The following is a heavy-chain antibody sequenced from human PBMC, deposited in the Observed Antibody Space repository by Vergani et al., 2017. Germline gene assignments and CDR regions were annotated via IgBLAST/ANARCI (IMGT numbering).Heavy chain of an antibody. CDR1: GGSISSGDHC. J-gene: IGHJ3*02. D-gene: IGHD3-16*01. CDR3: ARQFWVSQGVGAFET. Sequence: QVQLQESGPGVVKPSQTLSLTCAVSGGSISSGDHCWTWIRQRPGKGLEWIGYIFYSGTTYDNPSLRSRLTISVTTSQNQFSLRLTTLTAADTAVYYCARQFWVSQGVGAFETWGRGTEVSVSS. V-gene: IGHV4-31*11. CDR2: IFYSGTT.